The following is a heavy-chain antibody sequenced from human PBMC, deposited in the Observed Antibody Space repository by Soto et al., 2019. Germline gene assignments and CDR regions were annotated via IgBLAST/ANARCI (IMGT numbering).Heavy chain of an antibody. V-gene: IGHV4-59*01. CDR2: IYYSGST. CDR3: ARGGWKLFDY. CDR1: GGAISSYY. J-gene: IGHJ4*02. D-gene: IGHD6-19*01. Sequence: SETLSLTCTVSGGAISSYYWSWIRQPPGKGLEWIGYIYYSGSTNYNPSLKSRVTISVDTSKNQFSLKLSSVTAADTAVYYCARGGWKLFDYWGQGTLVTVSS.